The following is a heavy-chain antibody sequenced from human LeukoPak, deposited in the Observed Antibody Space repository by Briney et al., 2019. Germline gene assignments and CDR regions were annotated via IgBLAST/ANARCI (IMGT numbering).Heavy chain of an antibody. V-gene: IGHV4-61*05. Sequence: SETLSLTCTVSGGSISSSSYYWGWIREPPGKGLGWIGYIYYSGSTNYNPSLKSRVTISVDTSQNQFSLKLSSVTAADTAMYYCARVSGYDWESFYDYWGQGSLVTVSS. CDR3: ARVSGYDWESFYDY. CDR2: IYYSGST. J-gene: IGHJ4*02. CDR1: GGSISSSSYY. D-gene: IGHD5-12*01.